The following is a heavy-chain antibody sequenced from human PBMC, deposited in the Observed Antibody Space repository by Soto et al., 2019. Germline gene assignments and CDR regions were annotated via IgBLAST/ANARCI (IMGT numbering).Heavy chain of an antibody. CDR1: GITFSSYS. CDR3: SGDQFDHTPMVYGYY. J-gene: IGHJ4*02. D-gene: IGHD5-18*01. V-gene: IGHV3-48*02. CDR2: ISSSKTT. Sequence: EVPLVESGGGLVQPGESLRLSCTASGITFSSYSMNWVRQAPGKGLEWLSYISSSKTTYADSVKGRFTISRDNAKNSVHLQMNSLRDQDTAMYFRSGDQFDHTPMVYGYYWGRGPRVTVSS.